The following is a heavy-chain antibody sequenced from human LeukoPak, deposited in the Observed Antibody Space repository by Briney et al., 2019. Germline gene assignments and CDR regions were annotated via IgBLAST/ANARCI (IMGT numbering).Heavy chain of an antibody. J-gene: IGHJ4*02. CDR2: IKEDGSEK. D-gene: IGHD3-3*01. CDR3: ARQRFCDY. CDR1: GFTFSSYW. Sequence: GGSLRLSCAASGFTFSSYWMNWVRQAPGKGLEWVANIKEDGSEKYYVDSVKGRFTISRNNAKNTLYLQMDSLRAEDTAVYYCARQRFCDYWGQGTLVTVSS. V-gene: IGHV3-7*01.